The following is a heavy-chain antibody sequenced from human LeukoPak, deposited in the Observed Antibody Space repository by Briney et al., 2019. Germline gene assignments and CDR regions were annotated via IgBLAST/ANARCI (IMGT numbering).Heavy chain of an antibody. V-gene: IGHV4-61*08. J-gene: IGHJ5*02. CDR2: IYYSGST. D-gene: IGHD3-3*01. CDR1: GGSISSGDYS. CDR3: ARAPVNYDFWSGYSDNNWFDP. Sequence: PSETLSLTCTVSGGSISSGDYSWSWIRQPPGKGLEWIGYIYYSGSTNYNPSLKSRVTISVDTSKNQFSLKLSSVTAADTAVYYCARAPVNYDFWSGYSDNNWFDPWGQGTLVTVSS.